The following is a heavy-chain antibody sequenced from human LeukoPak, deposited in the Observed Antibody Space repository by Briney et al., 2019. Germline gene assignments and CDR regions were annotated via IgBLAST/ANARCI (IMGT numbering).Heavy chain of an antibody. CDR1: GFTFSSYW. Sequence: GGSLRLSCAASGFTFSSYWMSWVRQAPGEGLEWVANIKQDGSEKYYVDPVKGRFTISRDNAKNSLYLQMNSLRAEDTAVYYCSRVEMVYAHYYYYYMDVWGKGTTVTVSS. CDR3: SRVEMVYAHYYYYYMDV. V-gene: IGHV3-7*01. J-gene: IGHJ6*03. CDR2: IKQDGSEK. D-gene: IGHD2-8*01.